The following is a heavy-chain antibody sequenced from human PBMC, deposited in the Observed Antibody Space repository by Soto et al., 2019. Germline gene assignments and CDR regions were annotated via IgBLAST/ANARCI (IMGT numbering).Heavy chain of an antibody. CDR2: FDPEDGET. J-gene: IGHJ6*03. CDR3: ASNYGDYVSYYYYYYMDV. V-gene: IGHV1-24*01. CDR1: GYTLTELS. D-gene: IGHD4-17*01. Sequence: ASVKVSCKVSGYTLTELSMHWVRQAPGKGLEWMGGFDPEDGETIYAQKFQGRVTMTEDTSTDTAYMELSSLRSEDTAVYYCASNYGDYVSYYYYYYMDVWGKGTTVTVSS.